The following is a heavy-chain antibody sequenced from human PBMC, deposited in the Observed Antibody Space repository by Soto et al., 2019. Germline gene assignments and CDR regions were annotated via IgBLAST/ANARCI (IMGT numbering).Heavy chain of an antibody. CDR1: GCTFSSYA. V-gene: IGHV1-69*12. J-gene: IGHJ6*02. Sequence: QVQLVQSGAEVKKPGSSVKVSCKASGCTFSSYAISWVRQAPGQGLEWMGGIIPIFGTANYAQKFQGRVTITADESTSTAYMELSSLRSEDTAVYYCARGRYYGSGSRTDYYYYYGMDVWGQGTTVTVSS. CDR2: IIPIFGTA. D-gene: IGHD3-10*01. CDR3: ARGRYYGSGSRTDYYYYYGMDV.